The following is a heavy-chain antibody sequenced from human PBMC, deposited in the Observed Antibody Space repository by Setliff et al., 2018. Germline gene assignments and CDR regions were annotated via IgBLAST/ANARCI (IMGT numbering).Heavy chain of an antibody. D-gene: IGHD3-10*01. J-gene: IGHJ4*02. Sequence: PGGSLRLSCGASGFTYNNCWVSWVRQAPGKGLEWLASINPDGSEKYYVDSVKGRLIISRDNAKNSLSLQMNSLRNEDTAVYYCFGAGTCSYWGQGTLVTVSS. CDR2: INPDGSEK. V-gene: IGHV3-7*01. CDR3: FGAGTCSY. CDR1: GFTYNNCW.